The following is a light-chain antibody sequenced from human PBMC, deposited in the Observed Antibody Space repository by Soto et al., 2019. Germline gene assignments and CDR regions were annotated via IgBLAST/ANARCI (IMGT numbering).Light chain of an antibody. CDR2: TAS. V-gene: IGKV1D-12*01. CDR3: QQYNNVPRT. Sequence: DIQMTQSPSSLSASVGDRVTMTCRASQGINNWLAWYQQKPGKAPNLLIYTASTLESGVPSRFSGSGSGTDFTLTISNLQPEDFAVYYCQQYNNVPRTFGQGTLLEI. J-gene: IGKJ5*01. CDR1: QGINNW.